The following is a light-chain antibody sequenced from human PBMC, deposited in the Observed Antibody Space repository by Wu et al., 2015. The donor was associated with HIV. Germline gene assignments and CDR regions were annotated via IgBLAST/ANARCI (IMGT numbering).Light chain of an antibody. CDR2: SAS. CDR3: QQYDTSIT. J-gene: IGKJ5*01. CDR1: QSVTNNY. Sequence: ENVLTQSPGTLSLSPGERATLSCRASQSVTNNYFAWFQQKPGQAPRLLIYSASSRATGIPDRFSGSGSGTDFTLTITRLEPEDFAVYYCQQYDTSITFGQGTRL. V-gene: IGKV3-20*01.